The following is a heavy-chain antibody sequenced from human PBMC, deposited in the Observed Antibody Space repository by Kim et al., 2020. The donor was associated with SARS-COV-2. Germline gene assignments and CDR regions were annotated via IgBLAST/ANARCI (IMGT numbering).Heavy chain of an antibody. CDR1: GFTFSSYW. CDR2: IKQDGSEK. V-gene: IGHV3-7*01. D-gene: IGHD3-22*01. J-gene: IGHJ4*02. CDR3: ARDKFPMIVVVIIGPPGAY. Sequence: GGSLRLSCAASGFTFSSYWMSWVRQAPGKGLEWVANIKQDGSEKYYVDSVKGRFTISRDNAKNSLYLQMNSLRAEDTAVYYCARDKFPMIVVVIIGPPGAYWGQGTLVTVSS.